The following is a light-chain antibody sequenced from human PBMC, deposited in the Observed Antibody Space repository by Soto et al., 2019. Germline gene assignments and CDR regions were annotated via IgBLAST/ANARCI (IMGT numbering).Light chain of an antibody. CDR3: QHYVERSPIT. Sequence: EIVLTQSPGTLSLSPGERFTLSCRSSQSIASSYIAWYQQKPGQPPXLXXYRTFNRATGIPDRFSGSGSGTDFTLTISRLEPEDFALYYCQHYVERSPITFGQGTRLEIK. CDR1: QSIASSY. V-gene: IGKV3-20*01. CDR2: RTF. J-gene: IGKJ5*01.